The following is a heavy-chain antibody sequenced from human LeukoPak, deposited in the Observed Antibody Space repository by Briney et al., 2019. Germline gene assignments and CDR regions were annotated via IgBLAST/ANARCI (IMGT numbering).Heavy chain of an antibody. D-gene: IGHD2-21*02. J-gene: IGHJ4*02. CDR1: GGSISIYY. CDR3: ARVGGGNSDFDY. CDR2: IYYSGST. V-gene: IGHV4-59*01. Sequence: SETLSLTCTVSGGSISIYYWSWIRQPPGKGLEWIGYIYYSGSTNYNPSLKSRVTISVDTSKNQFSLKLSSVTAADTAVYYCARVGGGNSDFDYWGQGTLVTVSS.